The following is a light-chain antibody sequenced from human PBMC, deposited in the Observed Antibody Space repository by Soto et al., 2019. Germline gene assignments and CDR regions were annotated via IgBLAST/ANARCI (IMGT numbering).Light chain of an antibody. J-gene: IGKJ4*01. CDR2: DAS. V-gene: IGKV3-11*01. CDR1: QSVSSY. Sequence: EIVLTQSPATLSLSPGERATLSCRPSQSVSSYLAWYQQKPGQAPRLLIYDASNRATGIPARFSGSGSGTDFTLTISSLEPDDFAVYYCQQRSDWPSTFGGGTKVQIK. CDR3: QQRSDWPST.